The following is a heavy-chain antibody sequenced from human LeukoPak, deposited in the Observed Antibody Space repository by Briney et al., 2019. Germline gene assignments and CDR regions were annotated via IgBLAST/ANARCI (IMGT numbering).Heavy chain of an antibody. CDR3: TTQTTVTTDY. CDR2: IKSKTDGGTT. J-gene: IGHJ4*02. Sequence: GGSLRLSCAASGFTVSSNYMSWVRQAPGKGLEWVGRIKSKTDGGTTDYAAPVKGRFTISRDDSKNTLYLQMNSLKTEDTAVYYCTTQTTVTTDYWGQGTLVTVSS. V-gene: IGHV3-15*01. D-gene: IGHD4-17*01. CDR1: GFTVSSNY.